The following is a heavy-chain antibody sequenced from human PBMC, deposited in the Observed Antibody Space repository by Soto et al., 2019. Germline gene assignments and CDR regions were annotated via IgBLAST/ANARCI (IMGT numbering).Heavy chain of an antibody. J-gene: IGHJ6*02. CDR3: ARFKVGTTTDYYYGMDV. CDR2: IIPILGSA. D-gene: IGHD1-26*01. Sequence: RASVKVSCKASGDTFSNYAICWVRQAPGQGLEWIGGIIPILGSANYAQKFQGRVTISADGSTNTANLELSSLRSEDTAVYYCARFKVGTTTDYYYGMDVWAQGTTVTVSS. V-gene: IGHV1-69*13. CDR1: GDTFSNYA.